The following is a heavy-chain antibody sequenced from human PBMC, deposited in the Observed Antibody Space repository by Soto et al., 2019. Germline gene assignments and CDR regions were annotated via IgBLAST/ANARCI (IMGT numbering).Heavy chain of an antibody. CDR1: GYSIISGYY. CDR2: IYHSGST. J-gene: IGHJ4*02. CDR3: ARVGIAAAGHFDY. D-gene: IGHD6-13*01. V-gene: IGHV4-38-2*01. Sequence: ASETLSLTCAVSGYSIISGYYWGWIRQPPGKGLEWIGSIYHSGSTYYNPSLKSRVTISVDTSKNQFSLKLSSVTAADTAVYYCARVGIAAAGHFDYWGQGTLVTVSS.